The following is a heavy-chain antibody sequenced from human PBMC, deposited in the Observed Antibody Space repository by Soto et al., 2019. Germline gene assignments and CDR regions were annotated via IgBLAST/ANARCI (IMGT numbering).Heavy chain of an antibody. CDR3: ARDYGDYPPSDY. Sequence: EVQLVESGGGLVQPGGSLRLSCAASGFTFSSYWMHWVRQAPGKGLVWVSRINSDGNSIFYADSVKGRFTISRDNAKNPLYLQMNSLRAEDTAVYYCARDYGDYPPSDYWGQGTLVTVSS. J-gene: IGHJ4*02. CDR2: INSDGNSI. V-gene: IGHV3-74*01. CDR1: GFTFSSYW. D-gene: IGHD4-17*01.